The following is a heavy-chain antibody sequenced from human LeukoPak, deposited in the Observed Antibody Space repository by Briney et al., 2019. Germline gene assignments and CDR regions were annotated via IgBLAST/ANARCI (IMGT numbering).Heavy chain of an antibody. CDR3: ATDHIYYDSSDYEPDY. CDR1: GFTFSTFA. J-gene: IGHJ4*02. CDR2: IFPSGGEI. V-gene: IGHV3-23*01. D-gene: IGHD3-22*01. Sequence: GGSLRLSCAASGFTFSTFAMIWVRQPPGKGLEWVSSIFPSGGEIHYADSVRGRFTISRDNSKSTLYLQMNSLRAEDTAVYYCATDHIYYDSSDYEPDYWGQGTLVTVSS.